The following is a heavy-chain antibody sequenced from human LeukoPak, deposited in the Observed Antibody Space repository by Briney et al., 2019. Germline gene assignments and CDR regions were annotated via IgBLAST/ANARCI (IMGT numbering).Heavy chain of an antibody. J-gene: IGHJ4*02. CDR1: GGSISSTCW. Sequence: AETLSLTCGVSGGSISSTCWWSWVRQPPGRGLEWIGEISLSGLTNYNPCLKSRVTMSIDKSKNHLSLNLTSVTAADTAVYCCSRESGAFSPFGYWGQGTLVTVSS. CDR3: SRESGAFSPFGY. CDR2: ISLSGLT. D-gene: IGHD1-26*01. V-gene: IGHV4-4*01.